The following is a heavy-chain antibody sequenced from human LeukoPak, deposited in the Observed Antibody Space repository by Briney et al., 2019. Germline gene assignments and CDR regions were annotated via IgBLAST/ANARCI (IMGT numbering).Heavy chain of an antibody. Sequence: GGTLRLSCAASGFTFSSYGMSWVRQAPGKGLEWVSAISGSGGSTYYADSVKGRFTISRDNSKNTLYLQMNSLRAEDTAVYYCAKEGEWLLHYFDYWGQGTLVTVSS. CDR1: GFTFSSYG. CDR3: AKEGEWLLHYFDY. D-gene: IGHD3-16*01. CDR2: ISGSGGST. J-gene: IGHJ4*02. V-gene: IGHV3-23*01.